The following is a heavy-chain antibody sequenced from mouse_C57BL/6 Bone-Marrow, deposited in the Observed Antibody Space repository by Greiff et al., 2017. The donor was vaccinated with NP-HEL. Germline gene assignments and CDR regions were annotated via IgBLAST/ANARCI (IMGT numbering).Heavy chain of an antibody. D-gene: IGHD2-1*01. Sequence: VQLQQSGAELVKPGASVKMSCKASGYTFTTYPIEWVKQNHGKSLEWIGNFHPYNDDTEYNEKFKNKATLTVEKSSSTVYLELSRLTSDDSSVYYCARGGNYGYYFDYGGRGTTLTVSS. CDR1: GYTFTTYP. V-gene: IGHV1-47*01. CDR2: FHPYNDDT. J-gene: IGHJ2*01. CDR3: ARGGNYGYYFDY.